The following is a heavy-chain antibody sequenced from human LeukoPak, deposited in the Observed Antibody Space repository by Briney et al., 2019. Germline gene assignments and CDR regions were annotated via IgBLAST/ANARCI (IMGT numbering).Heavy chain of an antibody. D-gene: IGHD4-23*01. Sequence: PGGSLRLSCEVSGFTFSDHYMSWIRQAPGKRLEWGSYISSGSTYTNYADSVEGRFTISRDNAKNSLYLQMNRLRAEDTAVYYCARGDYGGDYFDYWGQGTLVTVSS. J-gene: IGHJ4*02. CDR3: ARGDYGGDYFDY. CDR2: ISSGSTYT. V-gene: IGHV3-11*05. CDR1: GFTFSDHY.